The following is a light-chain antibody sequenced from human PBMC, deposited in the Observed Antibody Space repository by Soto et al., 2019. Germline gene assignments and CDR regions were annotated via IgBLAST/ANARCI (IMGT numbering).Light chain of an antibody. Sequence: DIQMTQSPSSLSASVGDRVTITCQASQDISNHLNWYQQKPGKAPKLLIYDASNLETGVPSRFSGSGSGTDFTVTISSLQPEDFATYSCQQYDNLSLTFGQGTRLEIK. CDR2: DAS. V-gene: IGKV1-33*01. J-gene: IGKJ5*01. CDR1: QDISNH. CDR3: QQYDNLSLT.